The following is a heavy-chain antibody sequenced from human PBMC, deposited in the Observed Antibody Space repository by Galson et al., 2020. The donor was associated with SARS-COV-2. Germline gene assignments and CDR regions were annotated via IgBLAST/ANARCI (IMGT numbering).Heavy chain of an antibody. D-gene: IGHD5-18*01. V-gene: IGHV3-21*01. J-gene: IGHJ6*02. CDR3: ARDEGIRGYNYGRLYYGMDV. CDR1: GFPFSTYS. CDR2: ISTSSSYT. Sequence: NPGGSLRLSCAASGFPFSTYSMNWVRLAPGKGLEWVSSISTSSSYTYYADSVKGRFSISRDNPRNSLYLQMNSLRAEDTAVYYCARDEGIRGYNYGRLYYGMDVWGQGTTVTVSS.